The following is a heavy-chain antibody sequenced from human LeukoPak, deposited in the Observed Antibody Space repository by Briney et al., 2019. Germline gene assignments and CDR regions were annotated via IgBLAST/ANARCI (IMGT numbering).Heavy chain of an antibody. CDR1: GGSISSSSYY. D-gene: IGHD2-2*01. J-gene: IGHJ5*02. CDR2: IYHSGST. V-gene: IGHV4-39*01. Sequence: SETLSLTCTVSGGSISSSSYYWGWIRQPPGKGLEWIGSIYHSGSTYYNPSLKSRVTISVDTSKNQFSLKLSSLTAADTAVYYCARHSSLYQLLPWFAPWGQGTLVTVSS. CDR3: ARHSSLYQLLPWFAP.